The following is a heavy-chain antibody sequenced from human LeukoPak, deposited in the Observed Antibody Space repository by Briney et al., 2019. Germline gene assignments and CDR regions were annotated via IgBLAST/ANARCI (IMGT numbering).Heavy chain of an antibody. CDR3: ATLRENMITLGGVIDY. Sequence: PSGTLSLTCAVSGGSISTSNWWSWVRQPPGKGLEWIGEIYHSGSTNYNPSLKSRVTISVDKSKNQFSLKLSSVTAADTAVYYCATLRENMITLGGVIDYWGQGTLVTVSS. CDR1: GGSISTSNW. CDR2: IYHSGST. D-gene: IGHD3-16*02. V-gene: IGHV4-4*02. J-gene: IGHJ4*02.